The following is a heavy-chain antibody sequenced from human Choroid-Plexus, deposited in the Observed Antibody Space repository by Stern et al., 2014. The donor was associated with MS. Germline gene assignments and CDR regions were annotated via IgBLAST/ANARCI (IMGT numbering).Heavy chain of an antibody. CDR3: AKDRQYLTYFFDH. D-gene: IGHD2/OR15-2a*01. Sequence: VQLVESGGGVVQPGRPLRLSCVASGFTFGSCAMHWVRRAPGKGLEWVAGVSYDGSNKYYADSVKGRFTISRDNYQNTLYMQMSSLRPEDTAVYYCAKDRQYLTYFFDHWGQGSLVTVSS. CDR2: VSYDGSNK. CDR1: GFTFGSCA. J-gene: IGHJ5*02. V-gene: IGHV3-30*18.